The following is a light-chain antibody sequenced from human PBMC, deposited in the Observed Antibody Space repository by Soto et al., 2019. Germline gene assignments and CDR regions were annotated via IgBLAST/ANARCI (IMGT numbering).Light chain of an antibody. CDR2: EDN. CDR3: QSYDSSNWV. V-gene: IGLV6-57*02. CDR1: SGSIASNY. J-gene: IGLJ3*02. Sequence: NFMLTQPHSVSESPGQTVTISCTGSSGSIASNYVQWYQQRPGSAPTTVIYEDNQRPSGVPDRFSGSIDSSSNSASLTISGLKTEDEADYYCQSYDSSNWVFGGGTQLTV.